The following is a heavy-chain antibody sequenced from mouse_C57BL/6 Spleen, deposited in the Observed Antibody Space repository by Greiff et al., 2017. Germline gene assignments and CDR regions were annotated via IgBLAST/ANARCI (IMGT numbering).Heavy chain of an antibody. CDR2: IDPSDSYT. CDR3: ARGGSYAMDY. J-gene: IGHJ4*01. Sequence: VQLQQPGAELVMPGASVKLSCKASGYTFTSYWMHWVKQRPGQGLEWIGEIDPSDSYTNYNQKFKGKSTLTVDKSSSTAYMQLSSLTSEDSAVYDCARGGSYAMDYWGQGTSVTVSS. CDR1: GYTFTSYW. V-gene: IGHV1-69*01.